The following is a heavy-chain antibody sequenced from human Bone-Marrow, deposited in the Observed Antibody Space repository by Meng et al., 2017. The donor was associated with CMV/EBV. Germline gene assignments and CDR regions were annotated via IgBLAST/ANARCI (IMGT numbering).Heavy chain of an antibody. CDR3: AKGDVVVPAAIRPGYYYYYGMDV. J-gene: IGHJ6*02. CDR2: ISSSGSTI. V-gene: IGHV3-11*01. CDR1: GFSFSDYY. D-gene: IGHD2-2*02. Sequence: GGSLRLSCAASGFSFSDYYTSWIRQAPGKGLEWVSYISSSGSTIYYADSVKGLFTIPRDNSKNTLYLQMNSLRAEDTAVYYCAKGDVVVPAAIRPGYYYYYGMDVWGQGTTVTVSS.